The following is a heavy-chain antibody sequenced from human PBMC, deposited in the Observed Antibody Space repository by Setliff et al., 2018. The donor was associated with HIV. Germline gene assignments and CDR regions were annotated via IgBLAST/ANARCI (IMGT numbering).Heavy chain of an antibody. CDR2: IKQDGSEK. CDR3: VRSLTTRSYWYFDL. J-gene: IGHJ2*01. V-gene: IGHV3-7*01. D-gene: IGHD4-17*01. Sequence: LRLSCAVSGFTFSRYWMSWVRQAPGKGLEWVANIKQDGSEKYYVDSVKGRFTISRDNAKNSLYLQMNSLRAEDTAVYYCVRSLTTRSYWYFDLWGRGTLVTVSS. CDR1: GFTFSRYW.